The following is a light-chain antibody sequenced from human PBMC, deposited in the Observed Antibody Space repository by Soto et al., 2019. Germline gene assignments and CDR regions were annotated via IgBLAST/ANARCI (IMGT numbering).Light chain of an antibody. J-gene: IGLJ1*01. Sequence: SVLTHPPSASGTPGQGVTISCSGSTSNIGSNYLYWYQQLPGPAPQLLIYRNNHRPSGVPDRFSGSKSGASASLAISGLRSDDEADYFCATWDDSLNGFSVFGTGTKVTVL. V-gene: IGLV1-47*01. CDR3: ATWDDSLNGFSV. CDR2: RNN. CDR1: TSNIGSNY.